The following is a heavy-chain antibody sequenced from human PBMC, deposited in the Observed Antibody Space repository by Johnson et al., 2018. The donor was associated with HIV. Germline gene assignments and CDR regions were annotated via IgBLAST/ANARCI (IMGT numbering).Heavy chain of an antibody. CDR1: GFNFSSYA. J-gene: IGHJ3*02. Sequence: VQLVESGGGVVQPGRSLRLSCAASGFNFSSYAMHWVRQAPGKGLEWVAVISYDGSNKYYADSVKGRFTISRDNSKNTLYLQMNSLRAEDTAVYYCARDGTRYYYDSSGSRGTFDIWGQGTMVTVSS. V-gene: IGHV3-30-3*01. D-gene: IGHD3-22*01. CDR2: ISYDGSNK. CDR3: ARDGTRYYYDSSGSRGTFDI.